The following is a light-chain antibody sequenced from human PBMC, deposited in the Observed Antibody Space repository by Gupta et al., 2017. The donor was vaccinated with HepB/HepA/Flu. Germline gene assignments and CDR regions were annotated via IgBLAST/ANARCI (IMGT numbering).Light chain of an antibody. CDR2: GAS. CDR1: PSVTSN. CDR3: QRNNNWPPFT. Sequence: EIVMTQSPATLSVSPGERATLSCRASPSVTSNLDWYQHKQGQAPRVLISGASTSDMGFPARFSGSGSGTDLTVTINIRQVEDFEVYYCQRNNNWPPFTFGGGTQVEIK. J-gene: IGKJ4*01. V-gene: IGKV3-15*01.